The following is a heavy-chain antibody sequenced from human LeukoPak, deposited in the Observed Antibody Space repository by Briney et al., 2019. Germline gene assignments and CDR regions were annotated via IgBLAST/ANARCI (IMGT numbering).Heavy chain of an antibody. D-gene: IGHD3-10*01. CDR3: ARQGRGVTTYYLDY. CDR2: ISAYNGNT. CDR1: GYTFTSYG. Sequence: GASVKVSCKASGYTFTSYGISWVRQAPGQGLEWMGWISAYNGNTNYAQKLQGRVTMTTDTSTSTAYMELRSLRSDDTAVCYCARQGRGVTTYYLDYWGQGTLVTVSS. V-gene: IGHV1-18*04. J-gene: IGHJ4*02.